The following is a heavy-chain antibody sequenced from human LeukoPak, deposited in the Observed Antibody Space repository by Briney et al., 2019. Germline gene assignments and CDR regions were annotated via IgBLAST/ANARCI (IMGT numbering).Heavy chain of an antibody. D-gene: IGHD3-3*01. CDR3: ASLNRSGYSWADNWFDP. J-gene: IGHJ5*02. CDR2: IYYSGST. V-gene: IGHV4-59*01. CDR1: GGSISSYY. Sequence: PSETLSLTCTVSGGSISSYYWSWIRQPPGKGLEWIGYIYYSGSTNYNPSLKSRVTISVDTSKNQFSLKLSFVTAADTAVYYCASLNRSGYSWADNWFDPWGQGTLVTVSS.